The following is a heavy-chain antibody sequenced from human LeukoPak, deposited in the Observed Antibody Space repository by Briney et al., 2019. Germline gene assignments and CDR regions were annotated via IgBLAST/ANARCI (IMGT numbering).Heavy chain of an antibody. Sequence: GGSLRLSCAASGFTFSSYSMNWVRQAPGKGLEWVSSISSSSSYIYYADSVKGRFTISRDNAKNSLYLQMNSLRAEDTAVYYCARVGGVYCSSTSCNYYYYMDVWGKGTTVTISS. CDR1: GFTFSSYS. CDR2: ISSSSSYI. J-gene: IGHJ6*03. V-gene: IGHV3-21*01. CDR3: ARVGGVYCSSTSCNYYYYMDV. D-gene: IGHD2-2*01.